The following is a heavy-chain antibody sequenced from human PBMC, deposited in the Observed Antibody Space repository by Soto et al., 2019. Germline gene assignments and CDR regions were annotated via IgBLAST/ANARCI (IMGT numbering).Heavy chain of an antibody. CDR3: ARGSSGPDLLDY. Sequence: QVQLQESGPGLVKPSQTLSLTCTVSGGSISSGGYYWSWIRQHPGKGLEWIGYIYYSGSTYYNPSLKSRVTISVDTSENQFSPKLSSVTAADTAVYYCARGSSGPDLLDYWGQGTLVTVSS. D-gene: IGHD3-22*01. J-gene: IGHJ4*02. CDR1: GGSISSGGYY. CDR2: IYYSGST. V-gene: IGHV4-31*03.